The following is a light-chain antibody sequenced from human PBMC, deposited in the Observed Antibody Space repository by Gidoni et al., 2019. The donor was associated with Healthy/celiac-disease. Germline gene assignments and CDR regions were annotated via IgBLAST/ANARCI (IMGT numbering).Light chain of an antibody. J-gene: IGKJ1*01. CDR2: WAS. V-gene: IGKV4-1*01. CDR3: LQYLHAPRT. Sequence: DDVMIPPPESLPGSLGERATTNCKSSQSVLYRSNNKNYLAWYQHKPVQPPKLLIFWASIRDSGVPDRFSGSGSGTDFPLTINSLQAEDVAIYYCLQYLHAPRTFGQGTMVEI. CDR1: QSVLYRSNNKNY.